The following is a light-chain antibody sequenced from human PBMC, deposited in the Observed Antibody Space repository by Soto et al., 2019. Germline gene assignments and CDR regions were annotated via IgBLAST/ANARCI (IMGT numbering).Light chain of an antibody. V-gene: IGLV7-46*01. CDR2: DAT. J-gene: IGLJ3*02. CDR1: TGAVTSGHY. CDR3: LLSYSGPWV. Sequence: QAVVTQEPSLTVSPGGTVTLTCGSSTGAVTSGHYPYWFQQKPGQAPKTLIYDATNKHSWTPARFSGSLLGGKAALTLSGAQPEDEADFYCLLSYSGPWVFGGGTKLTVL.